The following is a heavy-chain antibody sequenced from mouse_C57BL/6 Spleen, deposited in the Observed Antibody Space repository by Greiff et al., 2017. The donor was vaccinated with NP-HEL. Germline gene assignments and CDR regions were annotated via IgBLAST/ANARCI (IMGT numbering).Heavy chain of an antibody. CDR1: GYTFTSYW. V-gene: IGHV1-55*01. Sequence: VQLQQPGAELVKPGASVKMSCKASGYTFTSYWITWVKQRPGQGLEWIGDIYPGSGSTNYNEKFKSKATLTVDTSSSTAYMQRSSLTSEDSAVYYCARRGYYGSSFRYFDVWGTGTTVTVSS. CDR2: IYPGSGST. D-gene: IGHD1-1*01. CDR3: ARRGYYGSSFRYFDV. J-gene: IGHJ1*03.